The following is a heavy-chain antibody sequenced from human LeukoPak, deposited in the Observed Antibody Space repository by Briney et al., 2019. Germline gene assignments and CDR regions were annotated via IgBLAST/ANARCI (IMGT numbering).Heavy chain of an antibody. CDR1: GVSISSSNSY. J-gene: IGHJ3*02. CDR3: ARLMITMISAPFDI. CDR2: IYYSGNT. V-gene: IGHV4-39*07. Sequence: SETLSLTCTVSGVSISSSNSYWGWIRQPPGKGLEWIGSIYYSGNTYYNASLKSQVSISIDTSKNQFSLKLSSVTAADTAVYYCARLMITMISAPFDIWGQGTMVTVSS. D-gene: IGHD3-22*01.